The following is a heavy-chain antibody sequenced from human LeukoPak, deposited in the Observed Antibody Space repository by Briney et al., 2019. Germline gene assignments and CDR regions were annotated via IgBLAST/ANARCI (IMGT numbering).Heavy chain of an antibody. V-gene: IGHV1-2*02. Sequence: GASVKVSCKASGYTFTGFYIHWVRQAPGQGLEWMGWISPKNGGTNYAQKFEGRVTMTRDTSISTAYMDLSRLTSDDTAVYYCARGFGGFGEFDFDYWGQGTLVTVSA. J-gene: IGHJ4*02. D-gene: IGHD3-10*01. CDR2: ISPKNGGT. CDR3: ARGFGGFGEFDFDY. CDR1: GYTFTGFY.